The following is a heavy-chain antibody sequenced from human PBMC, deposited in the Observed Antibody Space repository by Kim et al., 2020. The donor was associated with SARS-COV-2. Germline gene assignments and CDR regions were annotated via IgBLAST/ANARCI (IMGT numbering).Heavy chain of an antibody. CDR3: ARDNGDVVVVAARGWFDP. V-gene: IGHV4-4*02. CDR1: GGSISSSNW. CDR2: IYHSGST. D-gene: IGHD2-15*01. J-gene: IGHJ5*02. Sequence: SETLSLTCAVSGGSISSSNWWSWVRQPPGKGLEWIGEIYHSGSTNYNPSLKSRVTISVDKSKNQFSLKLSSVTAADTAVYYCARDNGDVVVVAARGWFDPWGQGTLLTVSS.